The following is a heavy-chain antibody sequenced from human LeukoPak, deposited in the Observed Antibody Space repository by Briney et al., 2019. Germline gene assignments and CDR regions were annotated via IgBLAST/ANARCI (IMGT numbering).Heavy chain of an antibody. V-gene: IGHV1-69*13. Sequence: GASVKVSCKASGGTFSSYAISWVRQAPGQGLEWMGGIIPIFGTANYAQKFQGRVTITADESTSTAYMELSSLRSEDTAVYYCARGRSIAAAGPFDYWGQGSLVTVSS. CDR3: ARGRSIAAAGPFDY. J-gene: IGHJ4*02. CDR2: IIPIFGTA. D-gene: IGHD6-13*01. CDR1: GGTFSSYA.